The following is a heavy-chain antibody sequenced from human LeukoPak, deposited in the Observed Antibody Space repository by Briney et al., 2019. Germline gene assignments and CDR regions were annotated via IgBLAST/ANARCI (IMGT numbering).Heavy chain of an antibody. CDR1: GFTFSSYA. Sequence: GGSLRLSCAASGFTFSSYAMHWVRQAPGKGLEWVAVISYEGSNKYYADSVKGRFTISRDNSKNTLYLQMNSLRAEDTAVYYCARDSYVLSGSSHNFDYWGQGTLVTVSS. J-gene: IGHJ4*02. D-gene: IGHD1-26*01. CDR2: ISYEGSNK. CDR3: ARDSYVLSGSSHNFDY. V-gene: IGHV3-30-3*01.